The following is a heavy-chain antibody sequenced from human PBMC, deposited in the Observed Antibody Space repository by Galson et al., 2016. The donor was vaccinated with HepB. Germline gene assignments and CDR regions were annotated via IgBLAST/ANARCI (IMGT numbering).Heavy chain of an antibody. CDR3: VSGYTSGI. V-gene: IGHV3-7*01. J-gene: IGHJ3*02. Sequence: LRLSCAASGFSFSAYWMTWVRQAPGKGLEWVAGTNENGSGKNYVDSVKGRFTISRDNAKNSLFLQMDSLRVEDTGVYYCVSGYTSGIWGQGTVVTVSP. CDR2: TNENGSGK. CDR1: GFSFSAYW. D-gene: IGHD6-19*01.